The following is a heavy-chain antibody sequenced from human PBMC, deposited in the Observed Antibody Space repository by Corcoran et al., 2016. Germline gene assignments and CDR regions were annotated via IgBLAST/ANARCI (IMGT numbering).Heavy chain of an antibody. CDR1: GFTFGDYA. D-gene: IGHD5-18*01. V-gene: IGHV3-49*05. J-gene: IGHJ4*02. CDR3: TRGGDTAMGGPGDY. Sequence: EVQLVESGGGLLKPGRSLRLSCTASGFTFGDYAMSWFRQAPGKGQEWVGFSRSKAYGGTTEYAASVKGRFTISRDDSKIIAYLQMNSLRHEDTAVYYCTRGGDTAMGGPGDYWGQGTLVTVSS. CDR2: SRSKAYGGTT.